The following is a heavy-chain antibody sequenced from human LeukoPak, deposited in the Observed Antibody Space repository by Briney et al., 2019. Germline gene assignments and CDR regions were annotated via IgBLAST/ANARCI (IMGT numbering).Heavy chain of an antibody. V-gene: IGHV3-23*01. J-gene: IGHJ4*02. D-gene: IGHD3-3*01. CDR3: AKVTYYDFWSGSKGPDY. CDR1: GFTFSSHA. CDR2: ISGSGGST. Sequence: PGGSLRLSCAASGFTFSSHAMSWVRQAPGKGLEWVSAISGSGGSTYYADSVKGRFTISRDNSKNTLYLQMNSLRAEDTAVYYSAKVTYYDFWSGSKGPDYWGQGTLVTVSS.